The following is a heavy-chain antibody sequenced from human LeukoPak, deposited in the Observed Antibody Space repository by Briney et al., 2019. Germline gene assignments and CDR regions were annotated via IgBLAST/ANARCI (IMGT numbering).Heavy chain of an antibody. Sequence: SETLSLTCAVYGGSFSGYYWSWIRQPPGKGLEWIGEINHSGSTNYNPSLKSRVTISVDTSKNQFSLKLSSVTAADTAVYYCARGRYSGYDYSNWFDPWGQGTLVTVSS. D-gene: IGHD5-12*01. CDR1: GGSFSGYY. CDR3: ARGRYSGYDYSNWFDP. V-gene: IGHV4-34*01. CDR2: INHSGST. J-gene: IGHJ5*02.